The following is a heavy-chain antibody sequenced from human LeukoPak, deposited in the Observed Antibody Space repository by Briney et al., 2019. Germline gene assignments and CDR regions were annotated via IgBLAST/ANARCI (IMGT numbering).Heavy chain of an antibody. V-gene: IGHV1-2*02. J-gene: IGHJ4*02. Sequence: ASVKVSCKASGYTFTGYYPFWVRQAPGQGLEWMGWINPNSGATKYAQKFQGRVTLTTDTSIRTTYMELSSLRSDDTAVYYCARDERYSYGDNHYPDLGFWGQGTPVTVSS. CDR1: GYTFTGYY. CDR3: ARDERYSYGDNHYPDLGF. CDR2: INPNSGAT. D-gene: IGHD4/OR15-4a*01.